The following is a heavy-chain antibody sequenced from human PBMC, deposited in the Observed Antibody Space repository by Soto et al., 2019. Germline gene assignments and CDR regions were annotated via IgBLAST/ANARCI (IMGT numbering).Heavy chain of an antibody. V-gene: IGHV3-23*01. J-gene: IGHJ6*02. D-gene: IGHD5-18*01. CDR3: AKDQNIQLWPRYYYYGMDV. CDR2: ISGSGGST. Sequence: GGSLRFSCAASGFTFSSYAMSWVRQAPGKGLEWVSAISGSGGSTYYADSVKGRFTISRDNSKNTLYLQMNSLRAEDTAVYYCAKDQNIQLWPRYYYYGMDVWGQGTTVTVSS. CDR1: GFTFSSYA.